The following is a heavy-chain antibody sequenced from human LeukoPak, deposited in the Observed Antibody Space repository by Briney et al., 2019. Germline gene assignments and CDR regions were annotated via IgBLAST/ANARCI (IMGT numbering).Heavy chain of an antibody. CDR1: GVSMGSGGYS. D-gene: IGHD6-13*01. CDR3: ARETIGASNWYISGLDI. CDR2: INHSGST. V-gene: IGHV4-30-2*01. J-gene: IGHJ3*02. Sequence: SETLSLTCAVSGVSMGSGGYSWSWIRQPPGKGLEWIGEINHSGSTYYNPSLKSRVTMSLDTSKNQFSLQLSSVTAADTAIYYCARETIGASNWYISGLDIWGQGTMVTVSS.